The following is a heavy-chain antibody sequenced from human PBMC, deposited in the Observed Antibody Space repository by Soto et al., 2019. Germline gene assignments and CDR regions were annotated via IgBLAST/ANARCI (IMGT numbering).Heavy chain of an antibody. Sequence: QVHLVQSGAEVKEPGASVKVSCKTSGFTFTTHAIHWVRQAPGQSLEWMGWINAGNGNTKYSQRFQDRVTITRDTSASTAYMELSSLRSEDRAVYSWARRNSSGPIDHWGQGTLVTVSS. CDR1: GFTFTTHA. D-gene: IGHD3-22*01. CDR2: INAGNGNT. V-gene: IGHV1-3*01. J-gene: IGHJ4*02. CDR3: ARRNSSGPIDH.